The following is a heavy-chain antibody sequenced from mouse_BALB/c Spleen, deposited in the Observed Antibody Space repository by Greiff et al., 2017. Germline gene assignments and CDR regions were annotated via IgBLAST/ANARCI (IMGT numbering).Heavy chain of an antibody. V-gene: IGHV1-67*01. J-gene: IGHJ4*01. CDR1: GYTFTDYA. D-gene: IGHD1-1*01. CDR3: ARNYGSSYDYYAMDY. Sequence: QVQLQQSGPELVRPGVSVKISKGSGYTFTDYAMHWVKQSHAKSLEWIGVISTYYGNTNYNQKFKGKATMTVDKSSSTAYMELARLTSEDSAIYYCARNYGSSYDYYAMDYWGQGTSVTVSS. CDR2: ISTYYGNT.